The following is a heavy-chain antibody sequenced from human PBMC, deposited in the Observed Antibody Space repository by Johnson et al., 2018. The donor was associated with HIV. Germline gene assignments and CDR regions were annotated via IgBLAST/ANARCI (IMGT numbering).Heavy chain of an antibody. CDR2: ISWNSGSI. D-gene: IGHD6-19*01. CDR1: GFTFDDYA. J-gene: IGHJ3*02. Sequence: VQLVESGGGVVRPGGSLRLSCAASGFTFDDYAMHWVRQAPGKGLEWVSGISWNSGSIGYADSVKGRFTISRDNAKNSLYLQMNSLRAEDTAVYYCARELVLYSSGWYATDAFDIWGQGTMVTVSS. CDR3: ARELVLYSSGWYATDAFDI. V-gene: IGHV3-9*01.